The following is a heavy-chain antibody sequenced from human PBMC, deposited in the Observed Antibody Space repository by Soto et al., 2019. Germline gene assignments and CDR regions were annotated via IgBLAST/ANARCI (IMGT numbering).Heavy chain of an antibody. J-gene: IGHJ4*02. D-gene: IGHD6-19*01. CDR2: IYYSGST. V-gene: IGHV4-59*08. Sequence: SETLSLTCTVSGGSISSYYWSWIRQPPGKGLEWIGYIYYSGSTNYNPSLKSRVTISVDTSKNQFSLKLSSVTAADTAVYYCARHGLDSSGWYRGLYYFDYWGQGTLVTVSS. CDR1: GGSISSYY. CDR3: ARHGLDSSGWYRGLYYFDY.